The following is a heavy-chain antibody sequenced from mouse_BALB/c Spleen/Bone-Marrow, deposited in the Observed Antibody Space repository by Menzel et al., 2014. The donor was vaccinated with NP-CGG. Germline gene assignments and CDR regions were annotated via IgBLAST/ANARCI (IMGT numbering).Heavy chain of an antibody. Sequence: QVQLQQSGPGLVAPSQSLSITCTVSGFSLTDYGVSWIRQPPGKGLEWLGVIWGVGTTYYNSALKSRLSISKDNSKCQVFLKMNSLQTDDTAMYYCAKIYYDFDGFAHWGQGTLVTVSA. J-gene: IGHJ3*01. CDR3: AKIYYDFDGFAH. CDR1: GFSLTDYG. V-gene: IGHV2-6-5*01. CDR2: IWGVGTT. D-gene: IGHD2-4*01.